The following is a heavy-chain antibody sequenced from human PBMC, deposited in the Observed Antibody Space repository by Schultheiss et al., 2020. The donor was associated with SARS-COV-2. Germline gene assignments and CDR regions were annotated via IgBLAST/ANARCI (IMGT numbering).Heavy chain of an antibody. Sequence: SETLSLTCAVSGGSISSSNWWSWVRQPPGKGLEWIGYIYYSGSTNYNPSLKSRVTISVDTSKNQFSLKLSSVTAADTAVYYCARAYLSITIFGVPSRWFDPWGQGTLVTVSS. CDR2: IYYSGST. CDR1: GGSISSSNW. V-gene: IGHV4-4*02. CDR3: ARAYLSITIFGVPSRWFDP. J-gene: IGHJ5*02. D-gene: IGHD3-3*01.